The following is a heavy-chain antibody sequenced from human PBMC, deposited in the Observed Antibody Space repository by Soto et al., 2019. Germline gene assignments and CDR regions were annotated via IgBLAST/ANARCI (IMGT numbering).Heavy chain of an antibody. CDR3: ARDLFWYIVVVPAASYV. Sequence: GGSLRLSCAASGFTFSDYYMSWIRQAPGKALEWVSYISSSGSTIYYADSVKGRFTISRDNAKNSLYLQMNSLRAEDTAVYYCARDLFWYIVVVPAASYVWGQGTTVPVSS. CDR2: ISSSGSTI. J-gene: IGHJ6*02. V-gene: IGHV3-11*01. D-gene: IGHD2-2*01. CDR1: GFTFSDYY.